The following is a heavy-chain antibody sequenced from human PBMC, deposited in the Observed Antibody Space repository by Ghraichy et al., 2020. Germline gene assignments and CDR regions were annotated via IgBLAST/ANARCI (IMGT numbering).Heavy chain of an antibody. CDR3: ARGSGWPRGDY. CDR1: GGSISSYY. V-gene: IGHV4-59*01. Sequence: SETLSLTCTVSGGSISSYYWSWIRQPPGKGLEWIWYIYYSGSTNYNPSLKSRVTISVDTSKNQFSLKLSSVTAADTAVYYCARGSGWPRGDYWGQGTLVTVSS. J-gene: IGHJ4*02. CDR2: IYYSGST. D-gene: IGHD6-19*01.